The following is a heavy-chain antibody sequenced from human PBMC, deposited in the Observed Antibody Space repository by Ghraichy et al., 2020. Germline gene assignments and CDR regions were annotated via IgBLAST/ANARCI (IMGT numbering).Heavy chain of an antibody. CDR1: GGTFSSYA. CDR2: IIPIFGTA. J-gene: IGHJ4*02. D-gene: IGHD1-14*01. V-gene: IGHV1-69*13. CDR3: ARVVFVAPNEPYYFDY. Sequence: SVKVSCKASGGTFSSYAISWVQQAPGQGLEWMGGIIPIFGTANYAQKFQGRVTITADESTSTAYMELSSLRSEDTAVYYCARVVFVAPNEPYYFDYWGQGTLVTVSS.